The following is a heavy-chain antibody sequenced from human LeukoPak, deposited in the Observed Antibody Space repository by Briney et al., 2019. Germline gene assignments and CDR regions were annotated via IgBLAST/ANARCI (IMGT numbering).Heavy chain of an antibody. CDR1: GGSFSGYY. CDR2: INHSGST. CDR3: ARVGWFGELLWGGWFDP. Sequence: SETLSLTCAVYGGSFSGYYWSWIRQPPGKGLEWIGEINHSGSTNYNPSLKSRVTMSVDTSKNQFSLKLSSVTAADTAVYYCARVGWFGELLWGGWFDPWGQGTLVTVSS. J-gene: IGHJ5*02. D-gene: IGHD3-10*01. V-gene: IGHV4-34*01.